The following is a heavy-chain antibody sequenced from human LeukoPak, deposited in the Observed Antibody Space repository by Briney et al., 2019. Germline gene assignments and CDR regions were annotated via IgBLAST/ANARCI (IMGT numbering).Heavy chain of an antibody. J-gene: IGHJ4*02. CDR3: ARDFRATTVATFDY. Sequence: GGSLRLSCAASGFTFSAYEMNWVRQAPGKGLEWVSTISGSRGSTYYADSVKGRFTISRDNSKNTLYLQMNSLRADDTAVYYCARDFRATTVATFDYWGQGTLVTVSS. D-gene: IGHD4-17*01. V-gene: IGHV3-23*01. CDR2: ISGSRGST. CDR1: GFTFSAYE.